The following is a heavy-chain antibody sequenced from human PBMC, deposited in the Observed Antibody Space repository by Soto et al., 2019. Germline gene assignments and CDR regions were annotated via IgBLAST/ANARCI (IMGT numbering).Heavy chain of an antibody. Sequence: PGESLKISCKGSGYNFAGYWIAWVRQMPGKGLELMVIIYPSDSDTRYRPSFQGQVTISVXXXXXSXYXQXXXLRAXDTAMYYCARGGLSTRTFDYWGQGTPVTVSS. V-gene: IGHV5-51*01. CDR2: IYPSDSDT. D-gene: IGHD1-1*01. CDR1: GYNFAGYW. J-gene: IGHJ4*02. CDR3: ARGGLSTRTFDY.